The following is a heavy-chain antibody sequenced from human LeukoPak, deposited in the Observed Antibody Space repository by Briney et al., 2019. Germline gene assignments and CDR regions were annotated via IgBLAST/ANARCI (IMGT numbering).Heavy chain of an antibody. CDR2: IKRDGSEK. D-gene: IGHD3-10*01. Sequence: GGSLRLSCAASGLTLRSYWMIWVRQAPGKGLEWVANIKRDGSEKYYVDSVKGRFTISRDNAKNSLYLQMNSLRAEDTAVYYCVGSGGYWGQGTLVTVSS. CDR1: GLTLRSYW. J-gene: IGHJ4*02. CDR3: VGSGGY. V-gene: IGHV3-7*01.